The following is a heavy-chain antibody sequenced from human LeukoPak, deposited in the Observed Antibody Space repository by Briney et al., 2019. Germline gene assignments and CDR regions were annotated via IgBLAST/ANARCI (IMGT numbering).Heavy chain of an antibody. CDR1: GGSFSGYY. D-gene: IGHD3-22*01. CDR2: INHSGST. Sequence: SETLSLTCAVYGGSFSGYYWSWIRQPPGKGLEWIGEINHSGSTNYNPSLKSRVTISVDTSKNQFSLKLSSVTAADTAVYYCARGGVTYYYDSSGPNWFDPWGQRTLVTVSS. J-gene: IGHJ5*02. CDR3: ARGGVTYYYDSSGPNWFDP. V-gene: IGHV4-34*01.